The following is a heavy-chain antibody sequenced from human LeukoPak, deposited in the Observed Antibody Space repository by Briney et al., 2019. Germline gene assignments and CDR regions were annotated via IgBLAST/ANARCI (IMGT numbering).Heavy chain of an antibody. CDR2: IYSGGST. Sequence: GGSLRLSCAASGFTVSSNYMSWVRQAPGKGLEWVSVIYSGGSTYYADSVKGRFTISRDNSKNTLYLQMNSLRAEDTAVYYCARGDYYYYMDVWGKGTTVTVSS. J-gene: IGHJ6*03. CDR1: GFTVSSNY. CDR3: ARGDYYYYMDV. V-gene: IGHV3-53*01.